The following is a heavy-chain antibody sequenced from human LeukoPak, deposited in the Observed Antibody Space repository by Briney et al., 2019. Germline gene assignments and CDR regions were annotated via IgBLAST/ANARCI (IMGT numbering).Heavy chain of an antibody. CDR2: ISYRGST. J-gene: IGHJ3*02. Sequence: SETLSLTCTVSGDSFSSHYWTWIRQPPGKGLEWIGNISYRGSTNYNPSLKSRVTISIDTSKNQFSLRLSSVTAADTAVYYCARDLVTVTKGFDIWGQGAMVSVSS. CDR1: GDSFSSHY. D-gene: IGHD4-17*01. V-gene: IGHV4-59*11. CDR3: ARDLVTVTKGFDI.